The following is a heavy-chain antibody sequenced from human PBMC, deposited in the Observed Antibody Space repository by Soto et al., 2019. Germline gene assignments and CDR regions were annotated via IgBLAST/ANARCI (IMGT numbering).Heavy chain of an antibody. J-gene: IGHJ3*01. Sequence: QVQLQESGRGVVKPSETLSLTCTVTGASVINDYWNWIRQPPGKGLEWIGFVYDSGSTSYNSSLKSRLTISVDTSKNQFSLKLSSVTAADTAVYYCVRQVGATGSYSYAVWGQGTMVTVSS. CDR2: VYDSGST. CDR3: VRQVGATGSYSYAV. CDR1: GASVINDY. D-gene: IGHD1-26*01. V-gene: IGHV4-59*02.